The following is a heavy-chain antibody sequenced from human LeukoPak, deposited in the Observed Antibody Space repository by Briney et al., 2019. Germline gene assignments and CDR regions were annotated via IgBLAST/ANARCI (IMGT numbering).Heavy chain of an antibody. J-gene: IGHJ4*02. CDR1: GYTFTSYG. V-gene: IGHV1-18*01. CDR2: IRAYNGNT. CDR3: ARDLRDCSGTGCLYYFDY. D-gene: IGHD2-8*02. Sequence: ASVKVSCKASGYTFTSYGISWVRQAPGQGLEWMGWIRAYNGNTNYAQKLQGRVTMTTDTSTSTAYMELRSLRSDDTAVYYCARDLRDCSGTGCLYYFDYWGQGTLVTVSS.